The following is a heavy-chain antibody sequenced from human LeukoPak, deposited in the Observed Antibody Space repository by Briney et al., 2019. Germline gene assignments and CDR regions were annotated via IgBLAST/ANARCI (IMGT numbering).Heavy chain of an antibody. CDR1: GFTFSNYA. D-gene: IGHD5-12*01. V-gene: IGHV3-21*01. Sequence: PGGSLRLSCAASGFTFSNYAMSWVRQAPGKGLEWVSAISGSSSYIYYADSVKGRFTISRDNAKNSLYLQMNSLRAEDTAVYYCARDEGPVWWLREVSGPLDYWGQGTLVTVSS. CDR2: ISGSSSYI. CDR3: ARDEGPVWWLREVSGPLDY. J-gene: IGHJ4*02.